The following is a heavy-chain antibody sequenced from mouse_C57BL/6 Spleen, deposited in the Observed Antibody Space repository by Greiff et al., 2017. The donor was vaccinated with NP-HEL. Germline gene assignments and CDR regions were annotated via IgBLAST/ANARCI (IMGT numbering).Heavy chain of an antibody. J-gene: IGHJ1*03. CDR3: ARFWADWYFDV. V-gene: IGHV1-64*01. CDR1: GYTFTSYW. D-gene: IGHD4-1*01. Sequence: VQLQQPGAELVKPGASVKLSCKASGYTFTSYWMHWVKQRPGQGLEWIGMIHPNSGSTNYNEKFKSKATLTVDKSSSTAYMQLSSLTSEDSAVYYCARFWADWYFDVWGTGTTVTVSS. CDR2: IHPNSGST.